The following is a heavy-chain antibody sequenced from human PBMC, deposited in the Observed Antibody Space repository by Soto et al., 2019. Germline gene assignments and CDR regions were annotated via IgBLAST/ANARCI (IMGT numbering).Heavy chain of an antibody. D-gene: IGHD2-15*01. Sequence: ASVKVSCKTSGYTFTGYYIHWVRQAPGQGLEWMGWINPNTGDTNYAQRFEDWVTMTRDTSISTAYMELRRLKSDDTAMYYCARDRGYSSSYNYYFYFGTDVWGQGTPVTVS. V-gene: IGHV1-2*04. CDR1: GYTFTGYY. J-gene: IGHJ6*02. CDR2: INPNTGDT. CDR3: ARDRGYSSSYNYYFYFGTDV.